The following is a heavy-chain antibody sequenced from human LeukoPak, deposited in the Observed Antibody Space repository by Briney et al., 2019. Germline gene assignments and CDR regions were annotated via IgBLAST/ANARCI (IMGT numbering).Heavy chain of an antibody. J-gene: IGHJ4*02. CDR2: IYYSGST. D-gene: IGHD2-2*01. CDR3: ARVVPATLQFDY. Sequence: PSETLSLTCTVSGGSISSYYWSWIRQPPGKGLEWIESIYYSGSTYYNPSLKSRVTISVDTSKNQFSLKLSSVTAADTAVYYCARVVPATLQFDYWGQGTLVTVSS. CDR1: GGSISSYY. V-gene: IGHV4-39*01.